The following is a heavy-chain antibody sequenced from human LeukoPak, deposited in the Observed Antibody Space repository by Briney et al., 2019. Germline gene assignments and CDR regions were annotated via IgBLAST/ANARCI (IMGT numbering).Heavy chain of an antibody. CDR1: GYTFTGYY. Sequence: ASVKVSCKASGYTFTGYYMHWVRQAPGQGLEWMGWINPNSGGTNYAQKFQGRVTMTRDTSISTAYMELSRLRSDDTAVYYCARDYGLGDTNDYWGQGTLVTVSS. J-gene: IGHJ4*02. CDR2: INPNSGGT. V-gene: IGHV1-2*02. D-gene: IGHD2-21*01. CDR3: ARDYGLGDTNDY.